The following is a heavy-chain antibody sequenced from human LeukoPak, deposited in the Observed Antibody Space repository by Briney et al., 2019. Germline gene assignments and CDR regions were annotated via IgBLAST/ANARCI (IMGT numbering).Heavy chain of an antibody. Sequence: GGSLRLSCTVSGFTLSSYEMSWIRQAPGRGLEWVSSIDYSGGSSYYADSVKGRFTISRDNSKNTLYLQMNSLRAEDTAVYYCGGDLCGGDCPSPFDYWGQGTLVTVSS. V-gene: IGHV3-23*01. CDR3: GGDLCGGDCPSPFDY. D-gene: IGHD2-21*02. J-gene: IGHJ4*02. CDR1: GFTLSSYE. CDR2: IDYSGGSS.